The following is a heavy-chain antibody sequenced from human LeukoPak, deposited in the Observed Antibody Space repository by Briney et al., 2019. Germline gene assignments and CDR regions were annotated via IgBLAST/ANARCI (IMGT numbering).Heavy chain of an antibody. J-gene: IGHJ5*02. Sequence: ASVKVSCKASGGTFSSYAISWVRQAPGQGLEWMGGIIPIFGTANYAQKFQGRVTITADESTSTAYMELSSLRSEDTAVYYCARDSLITMVRGVITWFDPWGQGTLVTVSS. CDR3: ARDSLITMVRGVITWFDP. CDR1: GGTFSSYA. CDR2: IIPIFGTA. D-gene: IGHD3-10*01. V-gene: IGHV1-69*13.